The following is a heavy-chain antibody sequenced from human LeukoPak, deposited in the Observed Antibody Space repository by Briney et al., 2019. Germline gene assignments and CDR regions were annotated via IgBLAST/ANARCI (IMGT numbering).Heavy chain of an antibody. J-gene: IGHJ4*02. CDR2: ISAYNGNT. Sequence: ASVKVPCKASGYTFTSYGISWVRQAPGQGLEWMGWISAYNGNTNYAQKLQGRVTMTTDTSTSTAYMELRSLRSDDTAVYYCARAYSSGWYQDYFDYWGQGTLVTVSS. CDR1: GYTFTSYG. D-gene: IGHD6-19*01. V-gene: IGHV1-18*01. CDR3: ARAYSSGWYQDYFDY.